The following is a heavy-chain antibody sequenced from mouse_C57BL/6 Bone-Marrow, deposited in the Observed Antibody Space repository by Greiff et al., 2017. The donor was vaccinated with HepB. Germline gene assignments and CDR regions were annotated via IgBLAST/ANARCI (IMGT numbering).Heavy chain of an antibody. Sequence: QVQLQQPGAELVKPGASVKVSCKASGYTFTSYWMHWVKQRPGQGLEWIGRIHPSDSDTNYNQKFKGKATLTADKSSSTAYMQLSSLTSEDSAVYFCARGIYYGYISWFAYWGQGTLVTVSA. J-gene: IGHJ3*01. V-gene: IGHV1-74*01. CDR2: IHPSDSDT. D-gene: IGHD2-2*01. CDR1: GYTFTSYW. CDR3: ARGIYYGYISWFAY.